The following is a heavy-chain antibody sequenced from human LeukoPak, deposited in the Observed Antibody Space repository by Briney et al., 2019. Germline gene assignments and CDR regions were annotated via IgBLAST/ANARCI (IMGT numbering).Heavy chain of an antibody. CDR2: ISGSDGST. J-gene: IGHJ4*02. Sequence: GGSLRLSCAASGFTFSSYAMSWVRQAPGKGLEWVSAISGSDGSTYYADSVKGRFTISRDNANNTLYLQMNSLRAEDTAMYYCARGKSAGIWGQGTLVTVSS. CDR1: GFTFSSYA. V-gene: IGHV3-23*01. CDR3: ARGKSAGI.